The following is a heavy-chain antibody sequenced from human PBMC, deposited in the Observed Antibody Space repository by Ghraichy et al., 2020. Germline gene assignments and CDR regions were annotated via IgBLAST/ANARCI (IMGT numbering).Heavy chain of an antibody. CDR2: IKHSGST. Sequence: SETLSLTCAVYGGSFSGYYWSWIRQPPGKGLEWIGEIKHSGSTNYNPSLKSRVTISVDTSKNQFSLKLSSVTAADTAVYYCARVSSGYPPYYYYGMDVWGQGATVTVSS. CDR1: GGSFSGYY. CDR3: ARVSSGYPPYYYYGMDV. J-gene: IGHJ6*02. D-gene: IGHD3-22*01. V-gene: IGHV4-34*01.